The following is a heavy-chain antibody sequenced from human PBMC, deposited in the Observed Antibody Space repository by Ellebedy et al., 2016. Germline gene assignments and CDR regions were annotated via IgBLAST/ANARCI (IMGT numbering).Heavy chain of an antibody. Sequence: ASVKVSCXASGYTFTGYYMHWVRQAPGQGLEWMGWINPNSGGTNYAQKFQGRVTMTRDTSISTAYMELSRLRSDDTAVYYCARACPERPTHFDYWGQGTLVTVSS. CDR3: ARACPERPTHFDY. CDR2: INPNSGGT. V-gene: IGHV1-2*02. J-gene: IGHJ4*02. CDR1: GYTFTGYY.